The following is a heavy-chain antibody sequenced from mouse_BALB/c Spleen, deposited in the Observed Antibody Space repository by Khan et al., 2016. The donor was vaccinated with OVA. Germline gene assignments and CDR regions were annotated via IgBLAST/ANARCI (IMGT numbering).Heavy chain of an antibody. CDR3: ARCFGGYSLLDAFDY. CDR1: GFSLTSYG. V-gene: IGHV2-6*02. CDR2: IWSDGST. D-gene: IGHD1-1*02. Sequence: QVQLKQSGPGLVAPSQSLSITCAVSGFSLTSYGIHWVRQPPGKGLEWLVVIWSDGSTNYNPVLKSRLSISKDNSKSQVFLQMNSLQTDDTAIYYCARCFGGYSLLDAFDYWGQGTSVTVSA. J-gene: IGHJ4*01.